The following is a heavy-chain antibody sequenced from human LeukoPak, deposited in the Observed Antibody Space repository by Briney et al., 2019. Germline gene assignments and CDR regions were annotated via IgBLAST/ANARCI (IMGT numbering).Heavy chain of an antibody. V-gene: IGHV3-23*01. CDR2: VSGSGITT. D-gene: IGHD6-19*01. Sequence: PGGSLRLSCAASGFTFSTYAMSWVRQAPGKGLEWVSTVSGSGITTFYADSVKGRFTISRDNSKNTLYLQMNSLRAEDTALYYCARSPAVSGHYYYYMDVWGKGTTVTVSS. J-gene: IGHJ6*03. CDR1: GFTFSTYA. CDR3: ARSPAVSGHYYYYMDV.